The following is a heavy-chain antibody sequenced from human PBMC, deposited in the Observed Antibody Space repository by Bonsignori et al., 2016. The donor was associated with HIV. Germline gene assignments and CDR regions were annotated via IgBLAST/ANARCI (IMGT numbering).Heavy chain of an antibody. V-gene: IGHV3-21*01. CDR1: GFTFSSYS. Sequence: GGSLRLSCAAFGFTFSSYSMNWVRQAPGKGLEWVSSISSSSSYIYYADSVKGRFTISRDNAKNSLYLQMNSLRAEDTAVYYCARDGLNCGGDCYSTYYFDYWGQGTLVTVSS. CDR2: ISSSSSYI. D-gene: IGHD2-21*01. CDR3: ARDGLNCGGDCYSTYYFDY. J-gene: IGHJ4*02.